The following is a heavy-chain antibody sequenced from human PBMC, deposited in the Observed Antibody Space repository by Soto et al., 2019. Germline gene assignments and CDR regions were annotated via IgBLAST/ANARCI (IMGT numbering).Heavy chain of an antibody. CDR1: GYTFTSYD. CDR3: ARPNYDILTGPSKRNYYYGMDV. CDR2: MNPNSGNT. Sequence: ASVKVSCKASGYTFTSYDINWVRQATGQGLEWMGWMNPNSGNTGYAQKFQGRVTMTRNTSISTAYMELSSLRSEDTAVYYCARPNYDILTGPSKRNYYYGMDVWGRGTTVTVSS. J-gene: IGHJ6*02. V-gene: IGHV1-8*01. D-gene: IGHD3-9*01.